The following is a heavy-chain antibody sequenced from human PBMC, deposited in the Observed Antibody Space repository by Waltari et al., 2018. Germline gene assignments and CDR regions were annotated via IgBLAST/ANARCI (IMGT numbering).Heavy chain of an antibody. D-gene: IGHD1-26*01. Sequence: EVQLLESGGGLVQPGGSLRVSCAASGFTFSSYAMGWVRQTPGKGLGWVSAISGSGGATYYADSVKGRFTISRDNSKNTLYLQMNSLRAEDTAVYYCAKDGIVGAATRSWGQGTLVTVSS. CDR2: ISGSGGAT. J-gene: IGHJ4*02. CDR1: GFTFSSYA. CDR3: AKDGIVGAATRS. V-gene: IGHV3-23*01.